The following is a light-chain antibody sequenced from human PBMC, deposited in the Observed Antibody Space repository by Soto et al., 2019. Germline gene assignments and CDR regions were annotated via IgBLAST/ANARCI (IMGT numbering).Light chain of an antibody. CDR1: QSLLHLNGNNY. CDR3: MQALQNPVT. V-gene: IGKV2-28*01. J-gene: IGKJ5*01. CDR2: LGS. Sequence: DIVMTQSPLSLPVTPGAPASISCRSSQSLLHLNGNNYLDWYLQKPGQSPQLLIYLGSNRASGVPDRFSGSGSGTDFTLKISRVEAEDVGIYYCMQALQNPVTFGQGTRLAIK.